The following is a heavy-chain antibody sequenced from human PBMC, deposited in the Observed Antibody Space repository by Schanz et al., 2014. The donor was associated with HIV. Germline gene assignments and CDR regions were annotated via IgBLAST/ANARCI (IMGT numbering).Heavy chain of an antibody. CDR3: ARGVRRDCRTPDCNTGWFDP. CDR2: MNPNSGNT. J-gene: IGHJ5*02. CDR1: GYTFTTND. Sequence: QVQLVQSGAEVKKPGASVKVSCKASGYTFTTNDINWVRQATGQGLEWMGWMNPNSGNTGYAQKFQGRVTLTRNTSISTAYMELSSLTSEDTAVYYCARGVRRDCRTPDCNTGWFDPWGQGTLVTVSS. D-gene: IGHD2-15*01. V-gene: IGHV1-8*01.